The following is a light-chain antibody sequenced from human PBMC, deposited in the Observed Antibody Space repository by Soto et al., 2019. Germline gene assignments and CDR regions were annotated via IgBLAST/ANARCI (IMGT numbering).Light chain of an antibody. CDR2: DVS. CDR1: SSDVGRYNY. J-gene: IGLJ1*01. CDR3: CSYAGSPRFV. Sequence: QSALTQPRSVSGSPGQSVTISCTGTSSDVGRYNYVSWYQHHPGTAPKVMIYDVSEQPSGVPDRFSGSKSGNTASLTISGRQAEDEADYYCCSYAGSPRFVFGTGTKLTVL. V-gene: IGLV2-11*01.